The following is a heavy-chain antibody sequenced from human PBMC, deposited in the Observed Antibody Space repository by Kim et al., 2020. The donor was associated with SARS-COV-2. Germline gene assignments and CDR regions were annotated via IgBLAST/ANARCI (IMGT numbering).Heavy chain of an antibody. CDR2: ISPNSGGT. D-gene: IGHD3-10*01. CDR3: ARGELLWFGDL. Sequence: ASVKVSCKASGYTFTGDHMHWVRQAPGQGPEWMGRISPNSGGTKYAQKFQGRVTMTRDTSSSIAYMELSRLRSDDTAVYYCARGELLWFGDLWGQGTLVTVSS. CDR1: GYTFTGDH. J-gene: IGHJ4*02. V-gene: IGHV1-2*06.